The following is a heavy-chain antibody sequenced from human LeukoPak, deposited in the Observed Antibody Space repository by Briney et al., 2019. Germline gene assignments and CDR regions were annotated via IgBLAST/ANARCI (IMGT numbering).Heavy chain of an antibody. J-gene: IGHJ4*02. CDR1: GGSITSHY. Sequence: SETLSLTCTVFGGSITSHYWTWIRQPARKGLEWIGRIYISGSTNYNPSLKSRVTMSVDTSKNQFSLNLSSVTAADTAVYYCARDTPPQHLVYWGQGLLLTVSS. D-gene: IGHD6-13*01. CDR2: IYISGST. CDR3: ARDTPPQHLVY. V-gene: IGHV4-4*07.